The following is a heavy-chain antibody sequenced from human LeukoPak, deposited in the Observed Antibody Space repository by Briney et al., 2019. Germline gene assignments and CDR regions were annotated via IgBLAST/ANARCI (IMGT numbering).Heavy chain of an antibody. V-gene: IGHV3-74*01. D-gene: IGHD3-3*01. CDR1: GFTFSSYW. Sequence: TGGSLRLSCAASGFTFSSYWMHWVRQAPGKGLVWVSRINTDGSSTSYADSVKGRFTISRDNAKNTLYLQMNSLRAEDTAVYYCARATERGDFWSGYVYYYYMDVWGKGTTVTVSS. CDR2: INTDGSST. J-gene: IGHJ6*03. CDR3: ARATERGDFWSGYVYYYYMDV.